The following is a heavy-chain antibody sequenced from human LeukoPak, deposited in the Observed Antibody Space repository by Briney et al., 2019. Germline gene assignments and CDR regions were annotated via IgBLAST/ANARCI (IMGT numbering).Heavy chain of an antibody. D-gene: IGHD1-26*01. CDR1: GGSISRGGYY. CDR2: IYYSGST. J-gene: IGHJ6*01. Sequence: SETLSLTCTLSGGSISRGGYYWSWIRHYPGKGLEWFGYIYYSGSTYYNPSLRRRVHMTVDTPQTQFSLELSAVTAPARAVDYCAVGRDYYGSGDWGQGTPGTVSP. V-gene: IGHV4-31*03. CDR3: AVGRDYYGSGD.